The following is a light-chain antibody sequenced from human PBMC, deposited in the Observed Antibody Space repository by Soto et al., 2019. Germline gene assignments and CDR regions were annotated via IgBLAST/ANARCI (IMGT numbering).Light chain of an antibody. V-gene: IGLV2-23*02. CDR1: NSDIGSYKY. Sequence: QSALTQPASVSGSPGQSITISCAGSNSDIGSYKYVSWFQQHPGNAPKLIISEVRDRPSGVSTRFSGSKSGDTASLTISGLQAEDEAGYYCCSYAGGSIYVLFGGGTKLTVL. CDR3: CSYAGGSIYVL. J-gene: IGLJ3*02. CDR2: EVR.